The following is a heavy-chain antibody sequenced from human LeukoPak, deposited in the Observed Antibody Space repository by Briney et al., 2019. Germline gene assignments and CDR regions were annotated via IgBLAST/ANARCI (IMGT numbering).Heavy chain of an antibody. Sequence: GGSLRLSCAASGFTFSDYYMSWIRQAPGKGLEWVANIKQDGSEEYYVDSVKGRFTISRDNAKNSLYLQMNSLRAEDTAVYYCASSTSCYGNGYYYYGMDVWGQGTTVTVSS. CDR3: ASSTSCYGNGYYYYGMDV. CDR2: IKQDGSEE. D-gene: IGHD2-2*01. CDR1: GFTFSDYY. J-gene: IGHJ6*02. V-gene: IGHV3-7*01.